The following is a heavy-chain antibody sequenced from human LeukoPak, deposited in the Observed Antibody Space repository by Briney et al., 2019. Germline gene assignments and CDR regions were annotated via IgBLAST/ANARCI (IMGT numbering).Heavy chain of an antibody. CDR1: GGSISSYY. D-gene: IGHD1-26*01. V-gene: IGHV4-59*01. Sequence: ASETLSPTCTVSGGSISSYYWSWIRQPPGKGLEWIGYIYYSGSTNYNPSLKSRVTISVDTSKNQFSLKLSSVTAADTAVYYCASSGLEWESPTYYFDYWGQGTLVTVSS. J-gene: IGHJ4*02. CDR2: IYYSGST. CDR3: ASSGLEWESPTYYFDY.